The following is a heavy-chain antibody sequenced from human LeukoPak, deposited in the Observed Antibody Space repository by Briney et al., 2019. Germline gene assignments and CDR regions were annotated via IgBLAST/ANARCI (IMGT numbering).Heavy chain of an antibody. CDR2: IYSGGST. J-gene: IGHJ4*02. V-gene: IGHV3-66*01. Sequence: GGSLRLSCAASGFTVSSNYMSWVRQAPGKGLELVSVIYSGGSTYYADSGKGRFTISRDNSKNTLYLQMNSLRVEDTAVYYCARDFCSAGSCYPDNWGQGTLVTVSS. D-gene: IGHD2-15*01. CDR3: ARDFCSAGSCYPDN. CDR1: GFTVSSNY.